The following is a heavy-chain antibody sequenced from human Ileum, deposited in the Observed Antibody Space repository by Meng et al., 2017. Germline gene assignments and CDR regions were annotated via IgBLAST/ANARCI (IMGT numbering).Heavy chain of an antibody. CDR2: AST. CDR1: GGSVSSSGYQ. D-gene: IGHD7-27*01. V-gene: IGHV4-61*08. CDR3: ARDHWGSLDY. J-gene: IGHJ4*02. Sequence: QVQRQEEGPGRVRPSETLSLICAVSGGSVSSSGYQWGWIRQPPGKGLEWIGYASTNYNPSLKSRVTISVDTSKNQFSLKLTSVTAADTAVYYCARDHWGSLDYWGQGVLVTVSS.